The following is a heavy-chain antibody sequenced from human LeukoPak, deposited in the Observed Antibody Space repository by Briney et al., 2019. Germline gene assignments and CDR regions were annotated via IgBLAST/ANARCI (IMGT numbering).Heavy chain of an antibody. J-gene: IGHJ4*02. CDR1: GFTFSSYG. Sequence: QAGGSLRLSCAASGFTFSSYGMHWVRQAPGKGLEWVAVISYDGSNKYYADSVKGRFTISRDNSKNTLYLQMNSLRAEDTAVYYCAKDSDYYGSGSPPDYWGQGTLVTVSS. CDR2: ISYDGSNK. V-gene: IGHV3-30*18. CDR3: AKDSDYYGSGSPPDY. D-gene: IGHD3-10*01.